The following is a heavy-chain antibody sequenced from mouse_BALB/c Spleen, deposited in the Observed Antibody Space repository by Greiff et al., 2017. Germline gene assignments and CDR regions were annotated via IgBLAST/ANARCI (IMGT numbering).Heavy chain of an antibody. J-gene: IGHJ4*01. CDR1: GYTFTSYW. CDR3: ERAINRVAYALDY. D-gene: IGHD1-1*01. V-gene: IGHV1-4*01. Sequence: QVQLQQSGAQLARPGASVKMSCKASGYTFTSYWMHWVKQRPGQGLEWIGYINPSTGYTEYNQKFKDKATLTADKSSSTAYMQLSSLTSEDSAVYGCERAINRVAYALDYWGQGTSVTVSS. CDR2: INPSTGYT.